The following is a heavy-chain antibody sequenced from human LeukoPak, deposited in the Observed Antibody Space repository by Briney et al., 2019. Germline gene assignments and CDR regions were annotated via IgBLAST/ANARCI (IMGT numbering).Heavy chain of an antibody. J-gene: IGHJ4*02. CDR3: ARDSEGSTD. D-gene: IGHD1-26*01. CDR2: ISAYNGDT. Sequence: ASVNVSCKASGGTFSSYAISWVRQAPGQGLEWMGWISAYNGDTDYAHNFQGRVTLTTDTSTSTAYMELRSLTSDDTAVYYCARDSEGSTDWGQGTLVTVSS. V-gene: IGHV1-18*01. CDR1: GGTFSSYA.